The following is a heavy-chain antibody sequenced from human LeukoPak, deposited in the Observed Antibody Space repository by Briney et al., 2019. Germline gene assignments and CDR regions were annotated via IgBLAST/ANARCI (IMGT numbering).Heavy chain of an antibody. CDR3: ATLGIAAAGTRNWFDP. Sequence: ASVKVSCKASGGTFSSYAISWVRQAPGQGLEWMGRIIPILGIANYAQKFQGRVTITADKSTSTAYMELSSLRSEDTAVYYCATLGIAAAGTRNWFDPWGQGNLVTVSS. D-gene: IGHD6-13*01. V-gene: IGHV1-69*04. CDR2: IIPILGIA. CDR1: GGTFSSYA. J-gene: IGHJ5*02.